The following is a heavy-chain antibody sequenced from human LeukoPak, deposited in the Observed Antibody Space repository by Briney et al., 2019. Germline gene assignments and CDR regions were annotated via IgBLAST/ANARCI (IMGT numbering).Heavy chain of an antibody. Sequence: SETLSLTCAVYGGSSSGYYWSWIRQPPGKGLEWVGEINHSGSTNYNPSLKSRVTISVDTSKNQFSLKLSSVTAADTAVYYCARAPIVVVPAAIRPHYYYGIDVWGQGTTVTVSS. CDR3: ARAPIVVVPAAIRPHYYYGIDV. J-gene: IGHJ6*02. V-gene: IGHV4-34*01. CDR1: GGSSSGYY. D-gene: IGHD2-2*02. CDR2: INHSGST.